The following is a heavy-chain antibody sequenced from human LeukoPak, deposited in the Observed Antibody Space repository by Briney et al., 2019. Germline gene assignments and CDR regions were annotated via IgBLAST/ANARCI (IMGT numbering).Heavy chain of an antibody. V-gene: IGHV1-2*06. CDR2: INPNSGGT. J-gene: IGHJ4*02. Sequence: GASVKVSCKASGYTFTSYYMHWVRQAPGQGLEWMGRINPNSGGTNYAQKFQGRVTMTRDTSISTAYMELSRLRSDDTAVYYCARTPRQWLVPFDYWGQGTLVTVSS. CDR3: ARTPRQWLVPFDY. D-gene: IGHD6-19*01. CDR1: GYTFTSYY.